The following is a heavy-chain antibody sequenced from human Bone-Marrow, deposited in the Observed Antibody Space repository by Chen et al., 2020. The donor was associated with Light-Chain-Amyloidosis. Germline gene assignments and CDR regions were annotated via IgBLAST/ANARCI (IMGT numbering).Heavy chain of an antibody. V-gene: IGHV3-53*02. Sequence: QLVETGGGLIQPGGSLRLTCAVSGFTVSNSYMSWVRQAPGKGLEWVSVIYSGSSANYADSVKGRFIISRDNSKNTLYLQMNSLRAEDTAVYYCARDLKEYHREGAYLFSYMDVWGQGTTVTVSS. J-gene: IGHJ6*03. CDR2: IYSGSSA. D-gene: IGHD3-16*01. CDR1: GFTVSNSY. CDR3: ARDLKEYHREGAYLFSYMDV.